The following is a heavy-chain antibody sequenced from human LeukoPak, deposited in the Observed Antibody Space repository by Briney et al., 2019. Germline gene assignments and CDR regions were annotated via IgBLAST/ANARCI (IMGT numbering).Heavy chain of an antibody. CDR3: AKGGS. J-gene: IGHJ4*02. D-gene: IGHD5-12*01. CDR1: GFTFSSYA. CDR2: ISGSGGST. V-gene: IGHV3-23*01. Sequence: PGGSLKLSCPASGFTFSSYAMSWVRQAPGKGLEWVGGISGSGGSTDYAEWVKGRVTITRDNSKNTAYLEMNGLRADDTAVYYCAKGGSWGQGTLVTASS.